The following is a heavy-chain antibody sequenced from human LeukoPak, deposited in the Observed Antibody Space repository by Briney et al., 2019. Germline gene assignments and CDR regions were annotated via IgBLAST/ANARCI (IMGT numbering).Heavy chain of an antibody. V-gene: IGHV3-21*01. Sequence: GGSLRLSCAASGFAFSSYSMNWVRQAPGKGLEWVSSISSSSSYIYYADSVKGRFTISRDNAKNSLYLQMNSLRAEDTAVYYCARVLGGYCSGGSCYRGFYYYYYYMDVWGKGTTVTVSS. CDR2: ISSSSSYI. CDR3: ARVLGGYCSGGSCYRGFYYYYYYMDV. J-gene: IGHJ6*03. CDR1: GFAFSSYS. D-gene: IGHD2-15*01.